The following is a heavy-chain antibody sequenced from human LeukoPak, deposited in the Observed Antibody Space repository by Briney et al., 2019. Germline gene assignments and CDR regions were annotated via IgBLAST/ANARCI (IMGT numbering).Heavy chain of an antibody. D-gene: IGHD2-2*01. J-gene: IGHJ4*02. CDR2: ISPYNGNT. CDR1: GYTFTSYG. Sequence: ASVKVSCKASGYTFTSYGISWVRQAPGQGLEWMGWISPYNGNTNYAQKLQGRVTMTTDTSTSTAYMELRSLRSDDTAVYYCARDRGGYCSSTSCARGDYWGRGTLVTVSS. V-gene: IGHV1-18*04. CDR3: ARDRGGYCSSTSCARGDY.